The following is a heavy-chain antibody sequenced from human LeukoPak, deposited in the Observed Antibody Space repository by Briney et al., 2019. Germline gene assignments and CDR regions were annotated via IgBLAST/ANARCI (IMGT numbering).Heavy chain of an antibody. V-gene: IGHV3-23*01. J-gene: IGHJ3*02. CDR2: ISGSGGST. D-gene: IGHD3-16*01. Sequence: GGSLTLSCAASGFTFSSYAMNWLRQAPGKGLEWFSNISGSGGSTYYADSVKGRFTISRDNSKNTLYLQMNSLRAEDTAVYYCAKSRNYGVDAFDIWGQGTRVTVSS. CDR3: AKSRNYGVDAFDI. CDR1: GFTFSSYA.